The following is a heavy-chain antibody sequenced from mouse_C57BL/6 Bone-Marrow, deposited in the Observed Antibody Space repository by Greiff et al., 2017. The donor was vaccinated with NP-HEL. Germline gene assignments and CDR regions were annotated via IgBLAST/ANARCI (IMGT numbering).Heavy chain of an antibody. J-gene: IGHJ2*01. Sequence: EVQLQESGGGLVKPGGSLKLSCAASGFTFSSYAMSWVRQTPEKRLEWVATISDGGSYTYYPDNVKGRFTISRDNAKNNLYLQMSHLKSEDTAMYYCARASGRDYWGQGTTLTVSS. CDR2: ISDGGSYT. V-gene: IGHV5-4*01. CDR1: GFTFSSYA. CDR3: ARASGRDY. D-gene: IGHD1-3*01.